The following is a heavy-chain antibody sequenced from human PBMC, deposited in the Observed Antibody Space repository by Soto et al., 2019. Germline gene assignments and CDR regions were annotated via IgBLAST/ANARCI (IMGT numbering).Heavy chain of an antibody. CDR1: GFSFTTYV. CDR3: AKWLLAIVGTTLPRDAFNI. D-gene: IGHD1-26*01. V-gene: IGHV3-30*18. CDR2: ISHDGSYK. Sequence: GGSLRLSCAASGFSFTTYVMHWVRQAPGKGLEWVAVISHDGSYKYYGDAVKGRFTISRDTSKNAVYLEMNSLRPEDTAVYYCAKWLLAIVGTTLPRDAFNIWGQGTMVTVSS. J-gene: IGHJ3*02.